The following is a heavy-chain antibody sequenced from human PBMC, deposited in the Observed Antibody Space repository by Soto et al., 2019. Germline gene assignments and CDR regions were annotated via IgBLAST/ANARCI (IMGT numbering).Heavy chain of an antibody. J-gene: IGHJ4*02. CDR3: VRGYCGGGSCFH. Sequence: EVQLVESGGGLVQPGGSLKLSCAASGFLFSGSAMHWVRQASGKGLEWVGRVRSKVNNYATTYAASVKGRFTISRDDSKNTAYLQMNSLKTDDTAVYYCVRGYCGGGSCFHWGQGTLVTVSS. V-gene: IGHV3-73*01. CDR2: VRSKVNNYAT. CDR1: GFLFSGSA. D-gene: IGHD2-15*01.